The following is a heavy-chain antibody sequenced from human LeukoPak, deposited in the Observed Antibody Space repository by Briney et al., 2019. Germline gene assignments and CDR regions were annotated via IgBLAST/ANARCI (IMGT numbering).Heavy chain of an antibody. CDR3: AREAYSSGPAFDI. J-gene: IGHJ3*02. Sequence: GSLRLSCAPPGFTFGNYWMSWVRKAPGKGLGWVANIKQDGSEKYYVDSVKGRFTISRDNAKNSLYLQMNSLRAEDTAVYYCAREAYSSGPAFDIWGQGTMVTVSS. CDR2: IKQDGSEK. CDR1: GFTFGNYW. D-gene: IGHD6-25*01. V-gene: IGHV3-7*01.